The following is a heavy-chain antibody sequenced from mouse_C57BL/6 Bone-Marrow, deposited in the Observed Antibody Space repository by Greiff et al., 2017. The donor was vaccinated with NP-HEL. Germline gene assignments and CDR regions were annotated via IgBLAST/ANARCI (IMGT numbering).Heavy chain of an antibody. CDR3: ARGDYGSSYKGFAY. J-gene: IGHJ3*01. Sequence: VQLKESGPELVKPGASVKIPCKASGYTFTDYNMDWVKQSHGKSLEWIGDINPNNGGTIYNQKFKGKATLTVDKSSSTAYMELRSLTSEDTAVYYCARGDYGSSYKGFAYWGQGTLVTVSA. V-gene: IGHV1-18*01. CDR1: GYTFTDYN. CDR2: INPNNGGT. D-gene: IGHD1-1*01.